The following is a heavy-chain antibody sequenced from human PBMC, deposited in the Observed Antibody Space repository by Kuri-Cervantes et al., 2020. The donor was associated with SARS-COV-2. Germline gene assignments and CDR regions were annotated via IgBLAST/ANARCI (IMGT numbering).Heavy chain of an antibody. CDR2: FYYSGST. V-gene: IGHV4-61*01. Sequence: SETLSLTCAVSGYSISSGYYWSWIRQPPGKGLEWIGYFYYSGSTNYNPSLKSRVTISVDTSKNQFSLKLSSVTAADTAVYYCARLVVRGVPRNAMDVWGQGTTVTVSS. J-gene: IGHJ6*02. CDR1: GYSISSGYY. CDR3: ARLVVRGVPRNAMDV. D-gene: IGHD3-10*01.